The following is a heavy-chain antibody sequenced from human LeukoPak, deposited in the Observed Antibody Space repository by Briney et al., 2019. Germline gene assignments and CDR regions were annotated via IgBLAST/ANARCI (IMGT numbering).Heavy chain of an antibody. CDR3: ARGDVRGRPDY. Sequence: AETLSLTCTVSGGSISSYYWSWVRQPPGKGLEWIGYIYYSGSTNYNPSLKSRVTISVDTSKNQFSLKLSSVTAADTAVYYCARGDVRGRPDYWGQGTLVTVSS. J-gene: IGHJ4*02. CDR1: GGSISSYY. D-gene: IGHD3-3*01. V-gene: IGHV4-59*01. CDR2: IYYSGST.